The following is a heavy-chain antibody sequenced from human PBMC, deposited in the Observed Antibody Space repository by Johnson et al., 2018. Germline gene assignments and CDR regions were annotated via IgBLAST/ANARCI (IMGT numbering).Heavy chain of an antibody. V-gene: IGHV3-30*18. CDR1: GFTFSSYG. CDR3: AKDKGSVWTYFDY. J-gene: IGHJ4*02. CDR2: ISYDGSNK. Sequence: QVQLVESGGGVVQPGRSLRLSCAASGFTFSSYGMHWVRQAPGKGLEWVAVISYDGSNKSYADSVKGRFTISRDNSKNTLYLQMNSLRADDTAVYYCAKDKGSVWTYFDYWGQGTLVTISS. D-gene: IGHD2-21*01.